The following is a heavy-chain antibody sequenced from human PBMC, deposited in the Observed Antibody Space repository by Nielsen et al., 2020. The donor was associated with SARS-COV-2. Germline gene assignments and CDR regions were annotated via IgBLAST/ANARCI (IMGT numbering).Heavy chain of an antibody. J-gene: IGHJ4*02. CDR2: ISSSGSNT. V-gene: IGHV3-23*01. CDR3: ARGAYGY. Sequence: GGSLRLSCEASGFTFTSYTMTWVRQTPEKGLEWVSAISSSGSNTYYADSVKGRFTISRDNSKNTLYLQMKSLRAEDTAVYYCARGAYGYWGQGTLVTVSS. CDR1: GFTFTSYT. D-gene: IGHD3-16*01.